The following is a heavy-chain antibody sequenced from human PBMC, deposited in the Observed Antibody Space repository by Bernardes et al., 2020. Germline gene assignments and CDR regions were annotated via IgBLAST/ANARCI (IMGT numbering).Heavy chain of an antibody. J-gene: IGHJ6*02. Sequence: SLRLSCAASGFTVSSHYMSWVRQAPGKGLEWVSVIYRGGSSYYADSVKGRFTISRDNSKNTLYLQMNSLRAEDTAVYYCARADTGVGHYYYYYGMDVWGQGTTVTGS. CDR2: IYRGGSS. V-gene: IGHV3-53*01. D-gene: IGHD3-3*01. CDR3: ARADTGVGHYYYYYGMDV. CDR1: GFTVSSHY.